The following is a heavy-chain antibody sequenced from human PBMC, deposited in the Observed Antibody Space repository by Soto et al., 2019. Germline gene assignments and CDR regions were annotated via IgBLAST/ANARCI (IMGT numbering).Heavy chain of an antibody. CDR2: IIPIFGSA. Sequence: QVQLVQSGAEVKKPGSSVKVSCKASGGISSTYAINWVRQAPGQGLEWMGAIIPIFGSANYAQNFQGRVTITADESTRTAYMELSSLRSEDTARYYCARDRRAGYCSTTSCNYYGMDVWGQGTTVTVSS. CDR3: ARDRRAGYCSTTSCNYYGMDV. V-gene: IGHV1-69*01. D-gene: IGHD2-2*01. J-gene: IGHJ6*02. CDR1: GGISSTYA.